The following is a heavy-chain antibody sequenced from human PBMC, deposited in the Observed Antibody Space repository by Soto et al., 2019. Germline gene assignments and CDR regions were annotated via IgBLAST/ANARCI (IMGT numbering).Heavy chain of an antibody. Sequence: GGSLRLSCAASGFTVSSNYMSWVRQAPGKGLEWVSVIYSGGSTYYADSVKGRFTISRDNSKNTLYLQMNSLRAEDTAVYYCARATGYCSSTSCYWVDYWGQGTLVTVSS. D-gene: IGHD2-2*01. CDR2: IYSGGST. J-gene: IGHJ4*02. CDR1: GFTVSSNY. CDR3: ARATGYCSSTSCYWVDY. V-gene: IGHV3-66*01.